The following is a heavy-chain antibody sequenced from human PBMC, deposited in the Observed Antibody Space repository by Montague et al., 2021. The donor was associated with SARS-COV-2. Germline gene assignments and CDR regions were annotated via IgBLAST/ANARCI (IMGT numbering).Heavy chain of an antibody. Sequence: PALVKPTQTLTLTCTFPGFSLSTSGMCVSWIRQPPGKALEWLARIDWDDDKYYSTSLKTRLTIAKDTSKNQVFLTMTNMDPVDTATYYCARTYYDILTGRDYGMDVWGQGPMVTGSS. CDR1: GFSLSTSGMC. V-gene: IGHV2-70*11. J-gene: IGHJ6*02. D-gene: IGHD3-9*01. CDR2: IDWDDDK. CDR3: ARTYYDILTGRDYGMDV.